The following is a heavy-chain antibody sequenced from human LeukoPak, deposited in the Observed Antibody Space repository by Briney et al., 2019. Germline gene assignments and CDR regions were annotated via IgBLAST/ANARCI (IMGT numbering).Heavy chain of an antibody. CDR3: ARVPAGVSSWSDY. D-gene: IGHD6-13*01. CDR2: ISSSGSTM. Sequence: GGSLRLSCAASGFTFRGYSMNWVRQAPGKGLEWVSYISSSGSTMYYPDSVKGRFTISRDNAKNSLYLQMNSLRAEDTAVYYCARVPAGVSSWSDYWGQGTLVTVSS. J-gene: IGHJ4*02. V-gene: IGHV3-48*01. CDR1: GFTFRGYS.